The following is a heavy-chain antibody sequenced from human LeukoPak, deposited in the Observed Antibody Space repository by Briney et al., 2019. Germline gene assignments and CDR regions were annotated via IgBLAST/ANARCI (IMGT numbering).Heavy chain of an antibody. J-gene: IGHJ4*02. CDR3: AREGRSGFDSGNS. CDR2: ISSSGTTI. D-gene: IGHD5-12*01. CDR1: GFTFSSYE. V-gene: IGHV3-48*03. Sequence: PGGSLRLSCVASGFTFSSYEMNRVRQAPGKGLEWVSYISSSGTTIYYADSVKGRFTISRDNAKDSLYLQMNSLRAEDTAVYYCAREGRSGFDSGNSWGQGTLVTVSS.